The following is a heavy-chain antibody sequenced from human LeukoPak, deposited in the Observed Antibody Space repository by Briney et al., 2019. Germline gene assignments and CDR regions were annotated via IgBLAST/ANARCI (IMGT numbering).Heavy chain of an antibody. J-gene: IGHJ5*02. CDR1: GFTVSSNY. CDR3: ARNSGGFWSGYYVWFDP. V-gene: IGHV3-53*01. D-gene: IGHD3-3*01. CDR2: IYSGGST. Sequence: GGSVRLSCAVSGFTVSSNYMSWVRQAPGKGLEWVSVIYSGGSTYYADSVKGRFTISRDNSKNTLYLQMNSLRAEDTAVYYCARNSGGFWSGYYVWFDPWGQGTLVTVSS.